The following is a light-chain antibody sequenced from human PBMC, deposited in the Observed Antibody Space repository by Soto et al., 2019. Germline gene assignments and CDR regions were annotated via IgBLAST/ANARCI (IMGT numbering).Light chain of an antibody. J-gene: IGKJ1*01. Sequence: DIVMNQSPDSLAVSLGEGATINCKSSQSVLNNSNNRNYLAWYQQKPGQPSKLLIYWASTRESGVPDRFGGSGSGTNFTLTISRLQAEDVAVYYCQQYYNTPWTFGQGTKVEIK. V-gene: IGKV4-1*01. CDR3: QQYYNTPWT. CDR2: WAS. CDR1: QSVLNNSNNRNY.